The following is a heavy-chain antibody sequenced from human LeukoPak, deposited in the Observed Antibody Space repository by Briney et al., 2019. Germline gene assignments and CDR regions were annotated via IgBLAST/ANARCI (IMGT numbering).Heavy chain of an antibody. V-gene: IGHV1-69*04. Sequence: SVKVSCKASGSTFSSYAISWVRQAPGQGLEWMGRIIPILGIANYAQKFQGRVTITADKSTSTAYMELRSLRSDDTAVYYCARAPGSSSWGDYFDYWGQGTLVTVSS. CDR3: ARAPGSSSWGDYFDY. D-gene: IGHD6-13*01. CDR1: GSTFSSYA. CDR2: IIPILGIA. J-gene: IGHJ4*02.